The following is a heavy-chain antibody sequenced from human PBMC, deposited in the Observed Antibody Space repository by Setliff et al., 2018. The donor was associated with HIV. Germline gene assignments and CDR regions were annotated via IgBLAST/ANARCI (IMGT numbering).Heavy chain of an antibody. CDR1: GYTFTSYD. J-gene: IGHJ4*01. CDR2: MNPNSGNT. D-gene: IGHD2-15*01. CDR3: ARERPYCSGGSCYGLNYFDC. V-gene: IGHV1-18*01. Sequence: ASVKVSCKASGYTFTSYDINWVRQATGQGLEWMGWMNPNSGNTKYAQNLQGRATMTTDTSTSTADMELRSLRSDDTAMYYCARERPYCSGGSCYGLNYFDCWGRGTLVTVS.